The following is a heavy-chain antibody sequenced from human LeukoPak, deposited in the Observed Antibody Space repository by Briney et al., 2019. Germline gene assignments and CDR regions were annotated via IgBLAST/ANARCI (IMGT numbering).Heavy chain of an antibody. Sequence: PGGSLRLSCAASGFTFREYSMSWVRQAPGKGLEWVSNIRANGIDTYYTDSVKGRFTISRDNSQNTLYLQMNSLRAEDTAVYYCAKGGYTTWFDPWGQGTLVTVSS. CDR3: AKGGYTTWFDP. V-gene: IGHV3-23*01. CDR2: IRANGIDT. D-gene: IGHD2-15*01. CDR1: GFTFREYS. J-gene: IGHJ5*02.